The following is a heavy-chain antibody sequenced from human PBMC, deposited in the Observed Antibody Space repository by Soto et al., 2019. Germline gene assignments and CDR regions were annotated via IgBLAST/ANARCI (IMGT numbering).Heavy chain of an antibody. CDR2: IIPIFGTA. D-gene: IGHD3-10*01. CDR3: ASRVERFGELSYWFDP. V-gene: IGHV1-69*01. CDR1: GGTFSSYA. Sequence: QVQLVQSGAEVQKPGSSVKVSCKASGGTFSSYAISWVRQAPGQGLEWMGGIIPIFGTANYAQKFQGRVTITADESTSTAYMELSSLRSEDTAVYYCASRVERFGELSYWFDPWGQGTLVTVSS. J-gene: IGHJ5*02.